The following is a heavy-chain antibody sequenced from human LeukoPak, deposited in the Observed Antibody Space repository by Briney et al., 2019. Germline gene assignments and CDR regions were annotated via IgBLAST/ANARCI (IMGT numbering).Heavy chain of an antibody. D-gene: IGHD6-19*01. Sequence: PGGSLRLSCAASGFTFSSYNMNWVRQAPGKGLEWASSITTTSTYIYYTDSVKGRFTISRDNAKNSLYLQMNSLRAEDTAVYYCSGSGWTTDAFDIWGQGTMVTVSS. V-gene: IGHV3-21*06. CDR3: SGSGWTTDAFDI. CDR2: ITTTSTYI. J-gene: IGHJ3*02. CDR1: GFTFSSYN.